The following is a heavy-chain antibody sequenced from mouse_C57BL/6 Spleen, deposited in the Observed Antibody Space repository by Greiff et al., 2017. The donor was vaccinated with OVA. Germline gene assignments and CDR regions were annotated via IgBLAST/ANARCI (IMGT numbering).Heavy chain of an antibody. CDR3: ARRNDYGTLYFDY. J-gene: IGHJ2*01. CDR2: ISSGSSTI. CDR1: GFTFSDYG. Sequence: DVKLVESGGGLVKPGGSLKLSCAASGFTFSDYGMHWVRQAPEKGLEWVAYISSGSSTIYYADTVKGRFTISRDNAKNTLFLQMTSLRSEDTAMYYCARRNDYGTLYFDYWGQGTTLTVSS. D-gene: IGHD1-1*01. V-gene: IGHV5-17*01.